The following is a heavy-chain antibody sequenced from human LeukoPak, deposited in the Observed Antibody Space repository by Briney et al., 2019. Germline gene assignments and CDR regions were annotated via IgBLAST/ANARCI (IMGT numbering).Heavy chain of an antibody. Sequence: SETLSLTCAVSGGSLSGYCWTWIRQPPGKGLEWIGEINHSGSANYNPSLMSRVTISLDTSKNHFSLNLSSVTAADTAVYYCARGQGTVTTHWGQGTLVTVSS. D-gene: IGHD4-11*01. CDR2: INHSGSA. V-gene: IGHV4-34*01. CDR1: GGSLSGYC. CDR3: ARGQGTVTTH. J-gene: IGHJ4*02.